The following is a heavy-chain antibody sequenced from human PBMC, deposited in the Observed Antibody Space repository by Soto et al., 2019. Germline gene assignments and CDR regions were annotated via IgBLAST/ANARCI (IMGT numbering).Heavy chain of an antibody. Sequence: QVQLVQSGAEVKKPGSSVKVSCKASGGTFSSYAISWVRQAPGQGLEWMGGIIPISGTATYGQKFQGRVTITADESTSTAYMELSSLRSEDTAVYYCARSQGSSTSLEIYYYYYYSMHVWGEGTTVTVSS. CDR1: GGTFSSYA. V-gene: IGHV1-69*01. D-gene: IGHD2-2*01. CDR2: IIPISGTA. CDR3: ARSQGSSTSLEIYYYYYYSMHV. J-gene: IGHJ6*04.